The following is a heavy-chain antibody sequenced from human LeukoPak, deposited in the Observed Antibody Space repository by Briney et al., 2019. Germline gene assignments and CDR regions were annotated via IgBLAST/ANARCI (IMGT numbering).Heavy chain of an antibody. V-gene: IGHV4-59*01. Sequence: SETLSLTCPVSGGSIINNYWSWIRQPPDQGLEWIGYVYYDGSTNYNPSLKSRVTMSVDTSKNQLSLKLTSVTAADTAMYYCARHPPATGRFDYWGQGTLVTVSS. CDR1: GGSIINNY. J-gene: IGHJ4*02. D-gene: IGHD1-14*01. CDR3: ARHPPATGRFDY. CDR2: VYYDGST.